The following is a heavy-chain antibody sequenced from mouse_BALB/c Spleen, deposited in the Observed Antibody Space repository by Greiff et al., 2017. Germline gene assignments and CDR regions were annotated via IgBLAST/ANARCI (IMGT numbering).Heavy chain of an antibody. V-gene: IGHV5-12-1*01. Sequence: EVQVVESGGGLVKPGGSLKLSCAASGFAFSSYDMSWVRQTPEKRLEWVAYISSGGGSTYYPDTVKGRFTISRDNAKNTLYLQMSSLKSEDTAMYYCARRVPISLYFDDWGQGTTLTVSS. CDR2: ISSGGGST. D-gene: IGHD5-1*01. CDR3: ARRVPISLYFDD. J-gene: IGHJ2*01. CDR1: GFAFSSYD.